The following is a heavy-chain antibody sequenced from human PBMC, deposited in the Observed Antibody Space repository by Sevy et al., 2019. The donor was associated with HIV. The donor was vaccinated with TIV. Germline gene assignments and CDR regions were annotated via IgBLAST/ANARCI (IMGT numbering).Heavy chain of an antibody. CDR3: EKDLWLAVIATQDI. V-gene: IGHV3-30*02. CDR1: GFTFSSYG. CDR2: IRYDGSNK. J-gene: IGHJ3*02. Sequence: GGSLRLSCAASGFTFSSYGMHWVRQAPGKGLEWVAFIRYDGSNKYYADSVKGRFTISRENSKNTLYLQMNSLRAEDTAVYYCEKDLWLAVIATQDIWGQGTMVTVSS. D-gene: IGHD2-21*01.